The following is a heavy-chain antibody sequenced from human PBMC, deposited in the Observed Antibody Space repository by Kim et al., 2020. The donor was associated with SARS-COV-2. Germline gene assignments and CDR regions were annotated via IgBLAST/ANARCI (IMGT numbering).Heavy chain of an antibody. J-gene: IGHJ4*02. CDR1: GFTFTDYF. CDR3: ARDYWDSSSGADH. Sequence: GGSLRLSCATSGFTFTDYFMTWIRQAPGKGLEWLSYISSTGTTIYYADSVRGRFTISRDNAKNSLYLQMNSLRAEDTAVYYCARDYWDSSSGADHWGQGTLVTVSS. D-gene: IGHD6-13*01. V-gene: IGHV3-11*01. CDR2: ISSTGTTI.